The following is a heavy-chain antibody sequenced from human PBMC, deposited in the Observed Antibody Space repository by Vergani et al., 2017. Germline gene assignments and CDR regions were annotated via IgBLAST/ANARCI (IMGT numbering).Heavy chain of an antibody. CDR3: AGEPIAAAGTTGQNDY. CDR1: GFTFSSYA. V-gene: IGHV3-64*07. Sequence: EVQLVESGGGLVQPGGSLRLSCAASGFTFSSYAMHWVRQAQGKGLEYVSAISSNGGRTYYADSVKGRFTISRDNSTNTLYLQMGILRAEDMAVYYWAGEPIAAAGTTGQNDYWGQGTLVTVSS. J-gene: IGHJ4*02. CDR2: ISSNGGRT. D-gene: IGHD6-13*01.